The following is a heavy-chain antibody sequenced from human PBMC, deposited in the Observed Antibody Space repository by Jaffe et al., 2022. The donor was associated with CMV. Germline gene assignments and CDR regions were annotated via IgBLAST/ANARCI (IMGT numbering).Heavy chain of an antibody. J-gene: IGHJ4*02. CDR1: GFTFSSYG. V-gene: IGHV3-30*18. CDR2: ISYDGSNK. D-gene: IGHD1-20*01. Sequence: QVQLVESGGGVVQPGRSLRLSCAASGFTFSSYGMHWVRQAPGKGLEWVAVISYDGSNKYYADSVKGRFTISRDNSKNTLYLQMNSLRAEDTAVYYCAKPGRNWNDEEFDYWGQGTLVTVSS. CDR3: AKPGRNWNDEEFDY.